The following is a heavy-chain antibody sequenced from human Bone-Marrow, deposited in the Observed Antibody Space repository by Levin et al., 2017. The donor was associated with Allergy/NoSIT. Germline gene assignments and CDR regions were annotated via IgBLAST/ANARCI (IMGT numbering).Heavy chain of an antibody. CDR3: AKGATKAGSTNYFDY. CDR1: GFTFSNYA. Sequence: GGSLRLSCAASGFTFSNYAMSWVRQAPGKGLEGVSSISSSGSTTYHADSVKGRFTISRDNSKNTLYLQMNSLRAEDTAVYYCAKGATKAGSTNYFDYWGQGTLVTVSS. J-gene: IGHJ4*02. V-gene: IGHV3-23*01. CDR2: ISSSGSTT. D-gene: IGHD1-1*01.